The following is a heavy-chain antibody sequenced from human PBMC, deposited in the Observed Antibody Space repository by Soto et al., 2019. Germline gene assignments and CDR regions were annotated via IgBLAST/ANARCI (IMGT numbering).Heavy chain of an antibody. CDR2: IYYSGST. D-gene: IGHD2-2*01. J-gene: IGHJ5*02. CDR3: ARLNIVVVPAAFWFDP. V-gene: IGHV4-59*01. Sequence: SETLSLTCTVSGGSISSYYWSWIRQPPGKGLEWIGYIYYSGSTNYNPSLKSRVTISVDTSKNQFSLKLSSVTAADTAVYYCARLNIVVVPAAFWFDPWGQGTL. CDR1: GGSISSYY.